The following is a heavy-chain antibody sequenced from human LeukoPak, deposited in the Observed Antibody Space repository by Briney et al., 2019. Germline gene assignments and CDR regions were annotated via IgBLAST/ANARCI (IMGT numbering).Heavy chain of an antibody. CDR3: AKRSPVAGYFDY. CDR2: INHSGST. J-gene: IGHJ4*02. D-gene: IGHD6-19*01. Sequence: SETLSLTCAVYGGSFSGYYWSWIRQPPGKGLEWIGEINHSGSTNYNPSLKSRVTISVDTSKNQFSLKLSSVTAADTAVYYCAKRSPVAGYFDYWGQGTLVTVSS. CDR1: GGSFSGYY. V-gene: IGHV4-34*01.